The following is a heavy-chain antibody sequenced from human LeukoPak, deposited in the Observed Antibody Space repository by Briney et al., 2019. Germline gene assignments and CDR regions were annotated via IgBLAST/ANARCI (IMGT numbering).Heavy chain of an antibody. CDR1: GGSISSSSYY. CDR2: IYHSGST. CDR3: AREAEAAAGTGFDP. Sequence: PSETLSLTCTVSGGSISSSSYYWGWIRQPPGKGLEWIGSIYHSGSTYYNPSLKSRVTISVDTSKNQFSLKLSSVTAADTAVYYCAREAEAAAGTGFDPWGQGTLVTVSS. V-gene: IGHV4-39*07. D-gene: IGHD6-13*01. J-gene: IGHJ5*02.